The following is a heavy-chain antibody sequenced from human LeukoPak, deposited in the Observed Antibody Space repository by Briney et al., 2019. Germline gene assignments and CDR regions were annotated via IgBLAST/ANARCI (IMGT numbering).Heavy chain of an antibody. D-gene: IGHD4-17*01. Sequence: GGSLRLSCAASGFTFDDYGMSWVRQAPGKGLEWVSYISSSSSYTNYADSVKGRFTISRDNAKNSLYLQMNSLRAEDTAVYYCATSGIPYGDYLGWWGQGTLVTVSS. CDR3: ATSGIPYGDYLGW. CDR2: ISSSSSYT. V-gene: IGHV3-11*03. CDR1: GFTFDDYG. J-gene: IGHJ4*02.